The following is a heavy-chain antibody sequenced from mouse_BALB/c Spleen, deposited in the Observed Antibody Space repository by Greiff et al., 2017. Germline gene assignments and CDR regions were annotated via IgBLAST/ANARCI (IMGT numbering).Heavy chain of an antibody. Sequence: VKLQESGAELAKPGASVKMSCKASGYTFTSYWMHWVKQRPGQGLEWIGYINPSTGYTEYNQKFKDKATLTADKSSSTAYMQLSSLTSEDSAVYYCARRTTGYFDVWGAGTTVTVSS. D-gene: IGHD1-1*01. CDR1: GYTFTSYW. CDR2: INPSTGYT. CDR3: ARRTTGYFDV. V-gene: IGHV1-7*01. J-gene: IGHJ1*01.